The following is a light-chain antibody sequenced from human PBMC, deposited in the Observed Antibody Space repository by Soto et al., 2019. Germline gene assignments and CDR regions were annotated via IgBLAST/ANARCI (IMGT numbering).Light chain of an antibody. Sequence: EIVMSQSPATLSVSPGERATVSCKASQSVGRNLAWYQHKPGQTPRLLIYGASSRATGVPARFSGSRSGAEFTLTINSLQSEDFAVYYCQPYNNWPLTFGGGTKV. V-gene: IGKV3-15*01. CDR3: QPYNNWPLT. J-gene: IGKJ4*01. CDR2: GAS. CDR1: QSVGRN.